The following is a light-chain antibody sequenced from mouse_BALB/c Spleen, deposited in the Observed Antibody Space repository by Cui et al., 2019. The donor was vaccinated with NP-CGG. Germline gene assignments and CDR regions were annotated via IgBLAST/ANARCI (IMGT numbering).Light chain of an antibody. V-gene: IGLV1*01. CDR3: ALWYNNHWV. J-gene: IGLJ1*01. Sequence: QAVVPQESALTTSPGETVTLTCRTNTGAVTTSNYSNWFQEKPHHLFTGLIVGTNNRAPGIPARFSGALIGDKAALTITGAQTEDEAIYFCALWYNNHWVFGGGTKLTVL. CDR2: GTN. CDR1: TGAVTTSNY.